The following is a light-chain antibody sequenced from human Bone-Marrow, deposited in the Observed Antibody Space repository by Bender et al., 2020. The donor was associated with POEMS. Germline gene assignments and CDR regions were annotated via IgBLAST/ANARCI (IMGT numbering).Light chain of an antibody. Sequence: QSVVTQPPSASGTPGQRVTISCSGSSSNIGSNAVNWYQQLPGTAPKLLIYSDTHRPSGVPDRFSGSKSGASVSLGIGGLRSEDEADYYCAAWDDSLSAWVFGGGTRLTVL. CDR2: SDT. J-gene: IGLJ3*02. CDR1: SSNIGSNA. CDR3: AAWDDSLSAWV. V-gene: IGLV1-47*02.